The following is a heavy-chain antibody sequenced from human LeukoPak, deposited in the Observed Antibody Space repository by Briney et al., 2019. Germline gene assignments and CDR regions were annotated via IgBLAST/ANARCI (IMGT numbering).Heavy chain of an antibody. D-gene: IGHD4/OR15-4a*01. J-gene: IGHJ4*02. V-gene: IGHV3-21*01. CDR2: ITSSSSSI. Sequence: PGGSLRLSCVASGFTFSIYTMSWVRQAPGKGLEWVSSITSSSSSIYSADSVKGRLTISRDNAKNSLYLEMNSLRDEATAVYYCARDLAWGAYWGQGTLVTVSS. CDR1: GFTFSIYT. CDR3: ARDLAWGAY.